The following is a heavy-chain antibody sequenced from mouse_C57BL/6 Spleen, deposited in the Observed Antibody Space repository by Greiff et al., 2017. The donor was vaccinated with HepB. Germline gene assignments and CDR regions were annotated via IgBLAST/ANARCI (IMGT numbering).Heavy chain of an antibody. CDR2: IYPGDGDT. Sequence: VKVVESGAELVKPGASVKISCKASGYAFSSYWMNWVKQRPGKGLEWIGQIYPGDGDTNYNGKFKGKATLTADKSSSTAYMQLSSLTSEDSAVYFCARGGLTGTSDYWGQGTTLTVSS. J-gene: IGHJ2*01. CDR1: GYAFSSYW. D-gene: IGHD4-1*01. V-gene: IGHV1-80*01. CDR3: ARGGLTGTSDY.